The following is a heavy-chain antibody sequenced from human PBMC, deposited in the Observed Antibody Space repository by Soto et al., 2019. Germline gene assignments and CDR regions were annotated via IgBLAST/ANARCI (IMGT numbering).Heavy chain of an antibody. J-gene: IGHJ6*02. Sequence: GGSLRLSCAASGFSFHFYYMSWVRQAPGRGLEWVANIEPDGSEKKYVDSVKGRFAISRDNSKTSLHLLMTNLRAEDTAVYYCARAGYSSSFFTYYYHGIDVWGQGTTVTVS. CDR1: GFSFHFYY. CDR3: ARAGYSSSFFTYYYHGIDV. D-gene: IGHD6-6*01. CDR2: IEPDGSEK. V-gene: IGHV3-7*03.